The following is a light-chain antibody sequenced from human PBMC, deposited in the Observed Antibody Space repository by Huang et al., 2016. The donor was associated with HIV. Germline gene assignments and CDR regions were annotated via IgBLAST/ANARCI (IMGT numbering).Light chain of an antibody. CDR3: MQDLQTPYT. CDR2: LAS. V-gene: IGKV2-28*01. J-gene: IGKJ2*01. CDR1: QSHLHNNGYNY. Sequence: DIVMTQSPLSLPVPPGEPASISCMSSQSHLHNNGYNYLSWYLQKPGQSPQLLISLASNRASGVPDRFSGSGSGTHFTLKISRVEAEDAGVYYCMQDLQTPYTFGQGTKLEI.